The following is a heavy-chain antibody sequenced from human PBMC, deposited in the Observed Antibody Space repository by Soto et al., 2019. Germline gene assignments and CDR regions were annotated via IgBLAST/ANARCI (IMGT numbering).Heavy chain of an antibody. CDR1: GGSISSYY. D-gene: IGHD6-19*01. CDR3: ARVAYTSGFNFCDY. CDR2: IDYSGSA. V-gene: IGHV4-59*01. J-gene: IGHJ4*02. Sequence: PSETLSLACTVSGGSISSYYWGWIRQSPGKGLEWIGYIDYSGSANYNPSLKSRVTMSADTSKNQFSLRLSSMTAADTAVYYCARVAYTSGFNFCDYWGPGTLVTVSS.